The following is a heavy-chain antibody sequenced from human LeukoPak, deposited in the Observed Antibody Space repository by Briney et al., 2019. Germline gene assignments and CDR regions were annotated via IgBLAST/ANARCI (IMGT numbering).Heavy chain of an antibody. CDR1: GFTVSSNY. CDR2: IYSGGST. D-gene: IGHD3-3*01. J-gene: IGHJ4*02. Sequence: GGSLRLSCAASGFTVSSNYMSWVRQAPGKGLEWVSVIYSGGSTYYADSVKGRFTISRDSSKNTLYLQMNSLRAEDTAVYYCARDSTLEWLSSWGQGTLVTVSS. V-gene: IGHV3-66*02. CDR3: ARDSTLEWLSS.